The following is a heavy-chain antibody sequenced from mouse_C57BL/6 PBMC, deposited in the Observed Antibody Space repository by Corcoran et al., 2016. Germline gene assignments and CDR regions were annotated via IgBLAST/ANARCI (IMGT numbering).Heavy chain of an antibody. CDR1: GFNIKDYY. CDR3: TTFYYDYEFAY. CDR2: IDPEDGDT. D-gene: IGHD2-4*01. Sequence: EVQLQQSGAELVRPGASVKLSCTASGFNIKDYYMHWVKQRPEQGLEWIGRIDPEDGDTEYAPKFQGKATMTADTSSNTAYLQLSSLTSEDTAVYYCTTFYYDYEFAYWGQGTLVTVSA. J-gene: IGHJ3*01. V-gene: IGHV14-1*01.